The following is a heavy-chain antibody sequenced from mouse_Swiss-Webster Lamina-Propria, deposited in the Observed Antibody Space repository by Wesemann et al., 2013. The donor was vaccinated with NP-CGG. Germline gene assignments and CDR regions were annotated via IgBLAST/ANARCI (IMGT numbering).Heavy chain of an antibody. CDR3: ARGSYYSYDGFAY. V-gene: IGHV1-14*01. Sequence: QSGPELVKPGASVKMSCKASGYTFTSYVMHWVKQKPGQGLEWIGYINPYNDGTKYNEKFKGKATLTSDKSSSTAYMELSSLTSEDSAVYYCARGSYYSYDGFAYWGQGTLVTVSA. J-gene: IGHJ3*01. CDR1: GYTFTSYV. CDR2: INPYNDGT. D-gene: IGHD2-12*01.